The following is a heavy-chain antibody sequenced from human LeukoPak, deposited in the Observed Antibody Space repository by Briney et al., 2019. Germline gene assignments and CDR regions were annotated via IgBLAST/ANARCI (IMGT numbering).Heavy chain of an antibody. J-gene: IGHJ4*02. V-gene: IGHV3-23*01. Sequence: QPGGSLRLSYAASGFTFSRFTINWVRQAPGKGLEWVSGISGSDSSTYYADSVKGRFTISRDNSKNTLYLQMNSLRAEDTAVYYCAKGGGWLYYFDYWGQGTLVTVSS. CDR1: GFTFSRFT. D-gene: IGHD4-23*01. CDR2: ISGSDSST. CDR3: AKGGGWLYYFDY.